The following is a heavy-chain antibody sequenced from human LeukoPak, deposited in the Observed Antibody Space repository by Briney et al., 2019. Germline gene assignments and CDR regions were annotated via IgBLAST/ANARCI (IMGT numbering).Heavy chain of an antibody. CDR3: ARGANIAVAGTPYYYYYYMDV. CDR1: GGSFSGYY. Sequence: SETLSLTCAVYGGSFSGYYWSWIRQPPGKGLEWIGEINHSGSTNYNPSPKSRVTISVDTSKNQFSLKLSSVTAADTAVYYCARGANIAVAGTPYYYYYYMDVWGKGTTVTVSS. J-gene: IGHJ6*03. CDR2: INHSGST. V-gene: IGHV4-34*01. D-gene: IGHD6-19*01.